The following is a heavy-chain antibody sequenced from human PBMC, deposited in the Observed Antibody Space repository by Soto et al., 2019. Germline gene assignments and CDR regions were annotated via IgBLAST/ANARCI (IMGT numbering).Heavy chain of an antibody. CDR3: AASYCRDGVSCKWLQP. V-gene: IGHV4-59*02. Sequence: QVQLQESGPGLVKASETLSLTCPVSGGSVTTYWGWIRQPPGKGLEWIGYINYSATTNYNSSLKSRVTISVDTSKTPVSLNLRSVTAADTTVYYCAASYCRDGVSCKWLQPWGQGILVILSS. J-gene: IGHJ5*02. D-gene: IGHD2-8*01. CDR2: INYSATT. CDR1: GGSVTTY.